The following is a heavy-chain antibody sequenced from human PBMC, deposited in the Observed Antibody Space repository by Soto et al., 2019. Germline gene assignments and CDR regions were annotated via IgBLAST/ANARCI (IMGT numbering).Heavy chain of an antibody. V-gene: IGHV1-69*01. Sequence: QVQLVQYGAEVKKPGSSVKVSCKASGGTFSSYAISWVRQAPGQGLEWMGGIIPIFGTANYAQKFQGRVTITADESTSTAYMELSSLRSEDTAVYYCARGKELVLYYYYGMDVWGHASTVTVSS. D-gene: IGHD6-6*01. J-gene: IGHJ6*02. CDR3: ARGKELVLYYYYGMDV. CDR1: GGTFSSYA. CDR2: IIPIFGTA.